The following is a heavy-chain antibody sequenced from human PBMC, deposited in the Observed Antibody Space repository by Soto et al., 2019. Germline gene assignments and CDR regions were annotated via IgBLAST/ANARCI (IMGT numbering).Heavy chain of an antibody. J-gene: IGHJ6*02. CDR2: ISAYNGNT. V-gene: IGHV1-18*01. CDR3: AREYCSSTSCYTRHGMDI. Sequence: ASVTVSCTASGSTFTSYGISWVRQAPGQGLEWMGWISAYNGNTNYAQKLQGRVTMTTDTSTSTAYMELRSLRSDDTAVYYCAREYCSSTSCYTRHGMDIWGQGTTVTVSS. CDR1: GSTFTSYG. D-gene: IGHD2-2*02.